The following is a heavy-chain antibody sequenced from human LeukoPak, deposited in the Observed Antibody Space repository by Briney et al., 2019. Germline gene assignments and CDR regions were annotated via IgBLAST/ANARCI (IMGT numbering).Heavy chain of an antibody. D-gene: IGHD3-22*01. CDR1: GYSVCSGYF. CDR2: IYQSGRT. V-gene: IGHV4-38-2*02. CDR3: ARSNDYDGSGYYSWDYYYYMDV. J-gene: IGHJ6*03. Sequence: KSSETLSLTCTVSGYSVCSGYFWDWIRQPPGKGLEWIGSIYQSGRTYYNPSLKSRVTISVDTSKNQFSLKLSSVTAADTAVYYCARSNDYDGSGYYSWDYYYYMDVWGKGTTVTVSS.